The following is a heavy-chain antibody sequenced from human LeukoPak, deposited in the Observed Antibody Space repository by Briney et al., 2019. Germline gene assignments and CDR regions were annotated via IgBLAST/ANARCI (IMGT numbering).Heavy chain of an antibody. CDR1: GFTFSGYA. CDR3: AKDLRGYYDLEAFFDY. J-gene: IGHJ4*02. Sequence: GGSLRLSCAASGFTFSGYAMGWVRQAPGKGLEWVSGLSGSGGYTYYADSVKGRFTISRDNSNNTLYLQMNSLRAEDTAIYYCAKDLRGYYDLEAFFDYWGQGTLVTVSS. CDR2: LSGSGGYT. D-gene: IGHD3-3*01. V-gene: IGHV3-23*01.